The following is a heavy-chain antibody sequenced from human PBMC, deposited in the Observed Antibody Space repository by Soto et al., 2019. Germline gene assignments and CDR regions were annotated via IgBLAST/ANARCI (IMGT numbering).Heavy chain of an antibody. J-gene: IGHJ4*02. CDR1: GGTFSSYA. CDR3: AGLRTYGGYGY. Sequence: ASVKVSCKASGGTFSSYAISWVRQAPGQGLEWMGGIIPIFGTANYAQKFQGRVTITADESTSTAYMELSSLRSEDTAVYYCAGLRTYGGYGYWGQGTLVTVSS. D-gene: IGHD5-12*01. V-gene: IGHV1-69*13. CDR2: IIPIFGTA.